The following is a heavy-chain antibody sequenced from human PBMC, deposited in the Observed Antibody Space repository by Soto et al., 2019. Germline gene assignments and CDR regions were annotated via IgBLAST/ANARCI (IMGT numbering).Heavy chain of an antibody. Sequence: SVKVSCKASGGTFSSYAISWVRQAPGQGLEWMGGIIPIFGTANYAQKFQGRVTITADESTSTAYMELSSLRSEDTAVYYCARWGRTAHPYYYGMDVWGQGTTVTVSS. J-gene: IGHJ6*02. V-gene: IGHV1-69*13. D-gene: IGHD2-21*02. CDR3: ARWGRTAHPYYYGMDV. CDR1: GGTFSSYA. CDR2: IIPIFGTA.